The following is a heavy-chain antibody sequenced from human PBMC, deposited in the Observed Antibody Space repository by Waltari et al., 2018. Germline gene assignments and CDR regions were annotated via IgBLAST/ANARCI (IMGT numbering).Heavy chain of an antibody. D-gene: IGHD3-22*01. V-gene: IGHV1-69*13. CDR3: ASPPSDSSGYYY. CDR1: GGTLSSYA. CDR2: IIPIFGTA. Sequence: QVQLVQSGAEVKKPGSSVTVSCKASGGTLSSYAISWVRQAPGQGLEWMGVIIPIFGTANYAQKFQGRVTITADESTSTAYMELSSLRSEDTAVYYCASPPSDSSGYYYWGQGTLVTVSS. J-gene: IGHJ4*02.